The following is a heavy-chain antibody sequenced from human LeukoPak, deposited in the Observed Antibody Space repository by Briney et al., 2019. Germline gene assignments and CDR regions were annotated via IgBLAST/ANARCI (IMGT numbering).Heavy chain of an antibody. J-gene: IGHJ6*02. CDR2: ISSRSSAI. CDR3: AKVMAAVVAAKVGYYYFGMDV. V-gene: IGHV3-48*01. Sequence: GGSLRLSCAASGFTFSSYNMNWVRQAPGKGLEWVSYISSRSSAIYYADSVKGRFTVSRDNSKKTLYLQMNSLRAEDSAVYYCAKVMAAVVAAKVGYYYFGMDVWGQGTTVTVSS. D-gene: IGHD2-15*01. CDR1: GFTFSSYN.